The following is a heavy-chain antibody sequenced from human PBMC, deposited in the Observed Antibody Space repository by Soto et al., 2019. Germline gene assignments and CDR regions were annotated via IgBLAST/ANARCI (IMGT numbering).Heavy chain of an antibody. J-gene: IGHJ4*02. Sequence: PSETLSLTCAVYGGSFSGYYWSWIRQPPGKGLEWIGEINHSGSTNYNPSLKSRVTISVDTSKNQFSLKLRSVTAADAAVYFCGRIDGSGWFFDYWGQGTLVTVS. V-gene: IGHV4-34*01. D-gene: IGHD6-19*01. CDR1: GGSFSGYY. CDR3: GRIDGSGWFFDY. CDR2: INHSGST.